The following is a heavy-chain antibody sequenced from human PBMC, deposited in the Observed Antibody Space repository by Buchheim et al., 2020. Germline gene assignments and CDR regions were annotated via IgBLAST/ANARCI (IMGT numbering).Heavy chain of an antibody. D-gene: IGHD2/OR15-2a*01. Sequence: QVQLVESGGGVVQPGRSLRLSCAASGFIFSKYGMHWVRQVPGKGLEWLAVISYDGINKYYADSVKGQFTISRDNSNTTLFLQMNNLRAEDTAAYYCVKDTASGFSTMTPGWYFDLWGRGTL. CDR3: VKDTASGFSTMTPGWYFDL. CDR2: ISYDGINK. CDR1: GFIFSKYG. V-gene: IGHV3-30*18. J-gene: IGHJ2*01.